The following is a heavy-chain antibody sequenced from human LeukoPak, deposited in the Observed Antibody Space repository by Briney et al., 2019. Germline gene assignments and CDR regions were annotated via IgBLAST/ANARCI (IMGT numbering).Heavy chain of an antibody. Sequence: GGSLRLSCAASGFTFSSYAMSWVRQAPGKGLEWVSGSGSGGSTHYADSVKGRFTISRDNSKNTLYLQMNSLRAEDTAVCYCAKDFWSGYYPTYWGQGTLVTVSS. V-gene: IGHV3-23*01. CDR2: SGSGGST. CDR1: GFTFSSYA. J-gene: IGHJ4*02. D-gene: IGHD3-3*01. CDR3: AKDFWSGYYPTY.